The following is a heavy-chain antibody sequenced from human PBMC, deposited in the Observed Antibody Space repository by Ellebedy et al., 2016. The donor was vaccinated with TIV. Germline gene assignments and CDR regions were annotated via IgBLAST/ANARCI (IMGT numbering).Heavy chain of an antibody. CDR3: ARGGWGYSGGEDN. Sequence: ASVTVSCKASGFTFTSFGISWVRQAPGQGLEWMGWISVYNGNTNYAQNLQGRVSMTTDKSARTAYMELRSLRYDDTAVYYCARGGWGYSGGEDNWGQGTLVTVSS. D-gene: IGHD5-12*01. CDR1: GFTFTSFG. CDR2: ISVYNGNT. J-gene: IGHJ4*02. V-gene: IGHV1-18*04.